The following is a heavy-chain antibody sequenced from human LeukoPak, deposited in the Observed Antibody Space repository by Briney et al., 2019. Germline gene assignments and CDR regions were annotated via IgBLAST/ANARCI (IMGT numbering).Heavy chain of an antibody. D-gene: IGHD6-13*01. CDR3: ARESYSSSFFDP. CDR1: GDSISNGAYY. V-gene: IGHV4-31*03. J-gene: IGHJ5*02. CDR2: IYYTGST. Sequence: SETLSLTCTVSGDSISNGAYYWTWIRQLPGKGLEWIGYIYYTGSTYYNPSLESRVTISVDTSKNQFSLNLSSVTAADTAVYSCARESYSSSFFDPWGQGTLVTVSS.